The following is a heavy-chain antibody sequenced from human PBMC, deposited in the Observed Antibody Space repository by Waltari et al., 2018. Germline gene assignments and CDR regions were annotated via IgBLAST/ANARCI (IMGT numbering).Heavy chain of an antibody. Sequence: QVQLQQWGAGLLKPSETLSLTCAVYGGSFSGSYWSWIRQPPGKGLEWIGEINHSGSTNYNPSLKSRVTISVDTSKNQFSLKLSSVTAADTAVYYCARAPAADYGDHAEYFQHWGQGTLVTVSS. CDR2: INHSGST. V-gene: IGHV4-34*01. D-gene: IGHD4-17*01. CDR3: ARAPAADYGDHAEYFQH. CDR1: GGSFSGSY. J-gene: IGHJ1*01.